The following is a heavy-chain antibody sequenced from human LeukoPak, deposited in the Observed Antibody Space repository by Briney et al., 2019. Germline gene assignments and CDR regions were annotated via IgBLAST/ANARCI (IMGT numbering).Heavy chain of an antibody. CDR1: GYTLTELS. CDR3: ATCYYDSSGYYLDY. D-gene: IGHD3-22*01. J-gene: IGHJ4*02. Sequence: ASVKVSCKVSGYTLTELSMHWVRQAPGKGLEWMGGFDPEGGETIYAQKFQGRVTMTEDTSTDTAYMELSSLRSEDTAVYYCATCYYDSSGYYLDYWGQGTLVTVSS. CDR2: FDPEGGET. V-gene: IGHV1-24*01.